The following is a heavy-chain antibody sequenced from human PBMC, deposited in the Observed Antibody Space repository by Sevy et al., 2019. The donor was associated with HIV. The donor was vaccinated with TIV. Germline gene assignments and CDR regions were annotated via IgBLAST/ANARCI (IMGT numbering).Heavy chain of an antibody. D-gene: IGHD1-26*01. Sequence: GESLKISCAASGFTLSNCNMNWVHQAPGKGLEWISYIRSGDDTIYYAQSVKGRFTFSRDNAKNSLYLQMDSLTDEDTAVYYCAKDRWDTTSPSRALDFWGQGTLVTVSS. CDR1: GFTLSNCN. J-gene: IGHJ4*02. CDR3: AKDRWDTTSPSRALDF. CDR2: IRSGDDTI. V-gene: IGHV3-48*02.